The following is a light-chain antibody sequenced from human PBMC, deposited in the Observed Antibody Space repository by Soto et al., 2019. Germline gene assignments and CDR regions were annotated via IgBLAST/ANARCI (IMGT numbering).Light chain of an antibody. V-gene: IGKV1-9*01. J-gene: IGKJ4*01. CDR3: QQIKSYPLT. Sequence: DIQLTQSPSFLSASVGDTVTITCRASQVIGSYLAWFQQGPGKAPNLLIYAASTLQSGVPSRFSGSGTGTEFTLTISSLLPEDFATYYCQQIKSYPLTFGGGTKVEIK. CDR2: AAS. CDR1: QVIGSY.